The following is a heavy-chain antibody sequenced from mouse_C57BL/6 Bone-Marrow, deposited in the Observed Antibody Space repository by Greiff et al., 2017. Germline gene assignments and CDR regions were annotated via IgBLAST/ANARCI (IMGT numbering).Heavy chain of an antibody. D-gene: IGHD2-4*01. CDR1: GYTFTSYW. J-gene: IGHJ3*01. V-gene: IGHV1-69*01. CDR2: IDPSDSYT. Sequence: QVQLQQPGAELVMPGASVKLSCKASGYTFTSYWMHWVKQRPGQGLEWIGEIDPSDSYTNYNQKFKGKSTLTVDKSSSTAYMQLSSLTSEDSAVYYCAREGIYYDYDTWVAYWGQGTLVTVSA. CDR3: AREGIYYDYDTWVAY.